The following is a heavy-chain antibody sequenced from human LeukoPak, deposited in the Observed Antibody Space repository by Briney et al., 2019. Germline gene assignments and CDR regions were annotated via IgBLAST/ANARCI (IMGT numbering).Heavy chain of an antibody. Sequence: GASVKVSCKASGYTFTSYGISWVRQAPGQGLEWMGWISAYNGNTNYAQKFQGRVTITTDESTSTAYMELSSLRSEDTAVYYCARDPLTYYDFWSGALPNNWFDPWGQGTLVTVSS. J-gene: IGHJ5*02. CDR1: GYTFTSYG. CDR3: ARDPLTYYDFWSGALPNNWFDP. CDR2: ISAYNGNT. V-gene: IGHV1-18*01. D-gene: IGHD3-3*01.